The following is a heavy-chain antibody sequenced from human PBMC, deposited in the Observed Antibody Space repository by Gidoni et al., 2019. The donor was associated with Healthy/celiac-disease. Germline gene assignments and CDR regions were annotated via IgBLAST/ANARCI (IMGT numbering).Heavy chain of an antibody. CDR3: AKDGGSYDFDD. D-gene: IGHD1-26*01. CDR2: ISYDGSNT. V-gene: IGHV3-30*18. J-gene: IGHJ4*02. Sequence: SGFTFSSYGMHWVRQAPGKGWGGVAVISYDGSNTYYAYSVKGRFTTSRDNSKNTLYLQMNSLRAEDAAVYYSAKDGGSYDFDDWGQGTMVTVSS. CDR1: GFTFSSYG.